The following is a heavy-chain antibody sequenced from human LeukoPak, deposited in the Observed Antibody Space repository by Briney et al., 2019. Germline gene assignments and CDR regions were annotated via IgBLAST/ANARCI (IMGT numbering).Heavy chain of an antibody. J-gene: IGHJ4*02. D-gene: IGHD5-18*01. CDR3: ATGPGYSYGFGYFDY. CDR1: GGSFSGYY. CDR2: INHSGST. Sequence: SETLSLTCAVYGGSFSGYYWSWIRQPPGKGLEWIGEINHSGSTNYNPSLKSRVTISVDASKNQFSLQLSSVTAADTAVYYCATGPGYSYGFGYFDYWGQGTLVTVSS. V-gene: IGHV4-34*01.